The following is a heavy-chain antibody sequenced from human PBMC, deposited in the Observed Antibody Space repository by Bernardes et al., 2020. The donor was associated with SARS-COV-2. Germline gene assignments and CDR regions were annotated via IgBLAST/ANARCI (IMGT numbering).Heavy chain of an antibody. J-gene: IGHJ3*01. V-gene: IGHV1-46*01. D-gene: IGHD2-2*01. Sequence: ASVKVSCKASGYTFTSNGISWVRQAPGQGLEWMGIINPSGGSTSYAQKFQGRVTMTSDTSTSSVYMELSSLTSEDTAVYYCARAGGGAASIDVWGQGTLVTVSS. CDR3: ARAGGGAASIDV. CDR2: INPSGGST. CDR1: GYTFTSNG.